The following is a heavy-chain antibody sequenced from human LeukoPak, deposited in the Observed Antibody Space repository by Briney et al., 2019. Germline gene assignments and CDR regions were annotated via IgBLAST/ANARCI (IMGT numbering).Heavy chain of an antibody. Sequence: ASVKVSCKASGYTFTGYYMHCVRQAPGQGLELMGRINPNSGGTNYAQKFQGRVTMTRDTSISTAYMELSRLRSDDTAVYYCARGYSGSYAFFLWGQGTLVTVSS. D-gene: IGHD1-26*01. J-gene: IGHJ4*02. CDR3: ARGYSGSYAFFL. V-gene: IGHV1-2*06. CDR2: INPNSGGT. CDR1: GYTFTGYY.